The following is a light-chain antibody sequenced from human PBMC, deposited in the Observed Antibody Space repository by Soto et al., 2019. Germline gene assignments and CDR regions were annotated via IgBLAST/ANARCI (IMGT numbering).Light chain of an antibody. Sequence: ESVLTQSPGTLSLSPGERATLSCRASQSVSSSYLAWYQQKPGQAPRLVISGASSRATGIPDRFSGSGSGTDFTLTISRLEPEDFAVYYCQQYCSSRLTFGGGTKVEIK. CDR2: GAS. J-gene: IGKJ4*01. CDR1: QSVSSSY. V-gene: IGKV3-20*01. CDR3: QQYCSSRLT.